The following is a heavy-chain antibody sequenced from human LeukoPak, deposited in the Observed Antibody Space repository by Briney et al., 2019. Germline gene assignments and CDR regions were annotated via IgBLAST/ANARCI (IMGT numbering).Heavy chain of an antibody. V-gene: IGHV3-21*01. D-gene: IGHD6-13*01. Sequence: PGGALRLSCAASGFTFSSYSMNWVRQAPGKGLEWVSSISSSSSYIYYADSVKGRFTISRDNAKNSLYQQMNSLRAEDTAVYYCAREVAAAEDDYWGQGTLVTVSS. CDR2: ISSSSSYI. CDR1: GFTFSSYS. CDR3: AREVAAAEDDY. J-gene: IGHJ4*02.